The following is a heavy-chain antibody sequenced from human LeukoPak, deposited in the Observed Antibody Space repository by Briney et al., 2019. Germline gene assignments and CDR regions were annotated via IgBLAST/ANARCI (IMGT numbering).Heavy chain of an antibody. J-gene: IGHJ4*02. CDR2: ISSSSSYI. CDR1: GFTFSSYS. D-gene: IGHD3-10*01. Sequence: GGSLRLSCAASGFTFSSYSMNWVRQAPGKGLEWVSSISSSSSYIYYADSVKGRFTISRDNAKNSLYLQMNSLRAEDTAVYCCASNYYGSGSFDYWGQGTLVTVSS. CDR3: ASNYYGSGSFDY. V-gene: IGHV3-21*01.